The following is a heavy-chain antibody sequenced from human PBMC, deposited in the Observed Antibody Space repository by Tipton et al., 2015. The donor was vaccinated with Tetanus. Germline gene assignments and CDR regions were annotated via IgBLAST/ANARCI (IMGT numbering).Heavy chain of an antibody. J-gene: IGHJ1*01. CDR1: GDSISSHC. CDR2: IYYSGSA. Sequence: TLSLTCTVSGDSISSHCWNWIRQPPGKGLEWIGHIYYSGSANYNPSLKSRLTMSIDTSNDQLSLRLTSMTAADTAMYYCARGGSDWSWYLQHWGQGTLVTVSS. D-gene: IGHD6-19*01. V-gene: IGHV4-59*11. CDR3: ARGGSDWSWYLQH.